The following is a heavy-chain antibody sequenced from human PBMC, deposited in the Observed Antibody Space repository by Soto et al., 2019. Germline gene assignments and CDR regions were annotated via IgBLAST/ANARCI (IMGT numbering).Heavy chain of an antibody. V-gene: IGHV4-34*01. CDR1: GGSFSGYY. CDR2: INHSGST. Sequence: QVQLQQWGAGLLKPSETLSLTCAVYGGSFSGYYWSWIRQPPGKGLEWIGEINHSGSTNYNPSLKSRVTISVDTSKNQFSLKLSSVTAADTAVYYCARAPPFRSRYDPWGQGTLVTVSS. J-gene: IGHJ5*02. D-gene: IGHD2-21*01. CDR3: ARAPPFRSRYDP.